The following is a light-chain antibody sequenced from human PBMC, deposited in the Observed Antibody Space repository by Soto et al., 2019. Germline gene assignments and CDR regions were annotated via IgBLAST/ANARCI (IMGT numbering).Light chain of an antibody. CDR1: SSDVGGYSY. J-gene: IGLJ3*02. CDR3: SSYTSTSTLVV. V-gene: IGLV2-14*01. Sequence: QSALTQPASVSGSPGQSITISCTGTSSDVGGYSYVSWYQQHPGKAPKLMISEVSNRPSGVSNRFSGSKSGNTASLTISGLQAEDEADYYCSSYTSTSTLVVFGGGTKLT. CDR2: EVS.